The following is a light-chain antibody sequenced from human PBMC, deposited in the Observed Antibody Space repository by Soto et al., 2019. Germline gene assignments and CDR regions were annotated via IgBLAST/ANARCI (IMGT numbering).Light chain of an antibody. J-gene: IGKJ4*01. Sequence: EIVLTQSPSTLSLSPGERAALSCRASQGVGRFLAWYQQKPGQAPRLLIYDASNRATGIPARFSGSGSVTDFTLAIDNLEPEDFDVYYCQQRGGWHLTFGGGTKVEIK. CDR1: QGVGRF. CDR3: QQRGGWHLT. CDR2: DAS. V-gene: IGKV3-11*01.